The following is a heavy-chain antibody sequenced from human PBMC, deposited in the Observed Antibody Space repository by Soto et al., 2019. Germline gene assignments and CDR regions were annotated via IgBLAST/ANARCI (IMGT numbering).Heavy chain of an antibody. CDR3: ASARAAAGPPYYYYGMDV. CDR1: GGSCSGYY. V-gene: IGHV4-34*01. D-gene: IGHD6-13*01. CDR2: INHSGST. Sequence: LETLSLTCAVYGGSCSGYYWSWIRQPPGKGLEWIGEINHSGSTNYNPSLKSRVTISVDTSKNQFSLKLSSVTAADTAVYYCASARAAAGPPYYYYGMDVWGQGTTVTVSS. J-gene: IGHJ6*02.